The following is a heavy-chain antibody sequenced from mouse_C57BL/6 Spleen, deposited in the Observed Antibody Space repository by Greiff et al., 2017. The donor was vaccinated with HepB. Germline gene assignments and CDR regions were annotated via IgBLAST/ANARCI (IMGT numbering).Heavy chain of an antibody. J-gene: IGHJ2*01. CDR3: TREAGAPYYFDY. D-gene: IGHD3-1*01. CDR2: IDPETGGT. Sequence: VQLQQSGAELVRPGASVTLSCKASGYTFTDYEMHWVKQTPVHGLEWIGAIDPETGGTAYNQKFKGKAILTADKSSSTAYMELRSLTSEDSAVYYCTREAGAPYYFDYWGQGTTLTVSS. V-gene: IGHV1-15*01. CDR1: GYTFTDYE.